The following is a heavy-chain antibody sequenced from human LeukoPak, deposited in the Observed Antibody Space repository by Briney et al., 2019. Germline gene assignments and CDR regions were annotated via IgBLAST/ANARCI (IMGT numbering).Heavy chain of an antibody. J-gene: IGHJ4*02. CDR2: ISGSGGST. CDR3: ARDGPRAYPH. D-gene: IGHD2-2*01. CDR1: GFTFSSYA. V-gene: IGHV3-23*01. Sequence: GGSLRLSCAASGFTFSSYAMSWVRQAPGKGLEWVSAISGSGGSTYYADSVKGRFTISRDNAKNSLYLQMNSLRDEDTAVYYCARDGPRAYPHWGQGTLVTVSS.